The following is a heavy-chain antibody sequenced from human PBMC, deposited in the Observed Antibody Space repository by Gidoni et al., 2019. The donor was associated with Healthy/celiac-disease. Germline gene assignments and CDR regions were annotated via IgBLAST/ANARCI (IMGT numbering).Heavy chain of an antibody. CDR1: GFTFDDYA. CDR2: ISLNSGSI. D-gene: IGHD3-22*01. Sequence: EVQLVESGGGLVQPGRSLRLSCAASGFTFDDYAMHWVRQAPGKGLEWVSGISLNSGSIGYADSVKGRFTISRDNAKNSLYLQMNSLRAEDTALYYCAKAPGVVVHRPYYFDYWGQGTLVTVS. CDR3: AKAPGVVVHRPYYFDY. J-gene: IGHJ4*02. V-gene: IGHV3-9*01.